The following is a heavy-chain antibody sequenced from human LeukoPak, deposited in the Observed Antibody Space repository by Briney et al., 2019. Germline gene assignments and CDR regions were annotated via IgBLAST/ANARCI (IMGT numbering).Heavy chain of an antibody. CDR3: AKGGYYYESSGHAFDI. V-gene: IGHV3-9*03. J-gene: IGHJ3*02. CDR2: ISWNSGSI. Sequence: GGSLRLSCAASGFTFDDYAMHWVRQAPGKGLEWVSGISWNSGSIGYADSVKGRFTISRDNAKNSLYLQMNSLRAEDMALYYCAKGGYYYESSGHAFDIWGQGTMVTVSS. CDR1: GFTFDDYA. D-gene: IGHD3-22*01.